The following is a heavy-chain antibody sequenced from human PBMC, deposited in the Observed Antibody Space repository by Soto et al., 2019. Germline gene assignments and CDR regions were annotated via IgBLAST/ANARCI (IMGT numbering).Heavy chain of an antibody. D-gene: IGHD3-10*01. CDR2: INHSGST. J-gene: IGHJ6*02. CDR1: GGSFSGYY. Sequence: QVQLQQWGAGLLKPSETLSLTCAVYGGSFSGYYWSWIRQPPGKVLEWIGEINHSGSTNYNPSLKSRVTIPVDTSKDQFSLTLRAVTAADTAVYYCASAIGMVRGVRYYYYYGMDVWCQGTTVTVSS. V-gene: IGHV4-34*01. CDR3: ASAIGMVRGVRYYYYYGMDV.